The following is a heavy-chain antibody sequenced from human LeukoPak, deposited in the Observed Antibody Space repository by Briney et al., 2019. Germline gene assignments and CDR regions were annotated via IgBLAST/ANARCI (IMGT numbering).Heavy chain of an antibody. CDR2: ISSSGTTT. D-gene: IGHD2-15*01. Sequence: GGSLRLSCAASGFTFNTFSMNWVRQAPGKGPEWVSYISSSGTTTYYADSVKGRFTISRDNAKNSLSLQMHSLRAEDTAVYYCVRDNPRCCGVVPVNIDDFWGQGTLVTVSS. J-gene: IGHJ4*02. V-gene: IGHV3-48*04. CDR1: GFTFNTFS. CDR3: VRDNPRCCGVVPVNIDDF.